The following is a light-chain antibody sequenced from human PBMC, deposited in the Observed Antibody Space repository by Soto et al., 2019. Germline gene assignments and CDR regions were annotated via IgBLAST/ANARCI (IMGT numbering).Light chain of an antibody. CDR3: SSYTSSSTLYV. CDR2: EVS. Sequence: QSALTQPRSVSGSPGQSVTISCTGTSSYVGGYNYVSWYQQHPGKAPKLMIYEVSNRPSGVSNRFSGSKSGNTASLTISGLQAEDEADYYCSSYTSSSTLYVFGTGTKV. V-gene: IGLV2-14*01. CDR1: SSYVGGYNY. J-gene: IGLJ1*01.